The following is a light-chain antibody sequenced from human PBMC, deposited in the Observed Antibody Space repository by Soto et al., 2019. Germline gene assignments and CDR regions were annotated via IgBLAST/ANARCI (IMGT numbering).Light chain of an antibody. CDR1: QSVSDW. V-gene: IGKV1-5*01. CDR3: QQYNSYSWT. J-gene: IGKJ1*01. Sequence: IQMTQSPSTLSASVGDRVTITCRASQSVSDWLAWYQQKPGNPPKLLIYDTSRLESAVPSRFSASGSGTEFTITISSLQPDDFETYYCQQYNSYSWTFGQGTKVDIK. CDR2: DTS.